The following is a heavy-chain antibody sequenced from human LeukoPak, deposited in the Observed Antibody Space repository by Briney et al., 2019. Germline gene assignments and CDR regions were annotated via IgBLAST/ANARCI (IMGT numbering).Heavy chain of an antibody. D-gene: IGHD2-21*02. CDR2: ISSRSSYI. Sequence: GGSLRLSCAASGFTFSSYSMNWVRQAPGKGLEWVSSISSRSSYIYYADSVKGRFTISRDNAKNSLYLQMNSLRAEDTAVYYCARGVYCGGDCSFAPFDYWGQGTLVTVSS. CDR1: GFTFSSYS. J-gene: IGHJ4*02. V-gene: IGHV3-21*01. CDR3: ARGVYCGGDCSFAPFDY.